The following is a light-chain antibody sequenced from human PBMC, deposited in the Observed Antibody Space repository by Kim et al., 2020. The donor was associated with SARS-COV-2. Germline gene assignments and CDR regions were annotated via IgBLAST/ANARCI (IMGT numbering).Light chain of an antibody. V-gene: IGLV2-11*01. CDR2: DVS. J-gene: IGLJ1*01. CDR1: SSDVGGYNY. Sequence: GRSLTISCTGTSSDVGGYNYVSWYQQRPGKAPKLMIYDVSKRPSGVPDRFSGSKSGHTDSLTISGLQAEDEADYYCCSYAGSYTGVFGTGTKVTVL. CDR3: CSYAGSYTGV.